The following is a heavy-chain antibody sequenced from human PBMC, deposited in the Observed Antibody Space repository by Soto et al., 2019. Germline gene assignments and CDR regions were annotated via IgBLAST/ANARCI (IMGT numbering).Heavy chain of an antibody. CDR3: AKGGGEVGATTAYFQH. CDR2: ISGSGGST. D-gene: IGHD1-26*01. J-gene: IGHJ1*01. V-gene: IGHV3-23*01. Sequence: GGSLRLSCAASGFTFSSYAMSWVRQAPGKGLEWVSAISGSGGSTYYADSVKGRFTISRDNSKNPLYLQMNSLRAEDTAVYYCAKGGGEVGATTAYFQHWGQGTLVTVSS. CDR1: GFTFSSYA.